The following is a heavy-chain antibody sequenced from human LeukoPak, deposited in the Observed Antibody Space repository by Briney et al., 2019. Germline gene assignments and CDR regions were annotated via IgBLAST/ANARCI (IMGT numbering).Heavy chain of an antibody. J-gene: IGHJ4*02. CDR2: IYYSGST. CDR1: GGSISSYY. D-gene: IGHD6-13*01. Sequence: SETLSLTCTVSGGSISSYYWSWIRQPPGKGLEWIGYIYYSGSTNYNPSLKSRVTISVDTSKNQFSLKLSSVTAADTAVYYCARSFPGIAAAADYWGQGTLVTVSS. V-gene: IGHV4-59*01. CDR3: ARSFPGIAAAADY.